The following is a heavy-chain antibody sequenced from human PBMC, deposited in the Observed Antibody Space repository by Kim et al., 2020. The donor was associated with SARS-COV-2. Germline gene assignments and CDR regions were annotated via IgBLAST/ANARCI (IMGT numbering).Heavy chain of an antibody. CDR1: GFTFSSYS. CDR2: ISSSSSYI. J-gene: IGHJ1*01. Sequence: GGSLRLSCAASGFTFSSYSMNWVRQAPGKGLEWVSSISSSSSYIYYADSVKGRFTISRDNAKNSLYLQMNSLRAEDTAVYYCARDSSIAAAGTGVEYFQHWGQGTLVTVSS. D-gene: IGHD6-13*01. V-gene: IGHV3-21*01. CDR3: ARDSSIAAAGTGVEYFQH.